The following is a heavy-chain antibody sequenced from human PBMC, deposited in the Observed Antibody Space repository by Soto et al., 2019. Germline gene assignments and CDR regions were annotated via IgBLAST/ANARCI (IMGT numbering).Heavy chain of an antibody. V-gene: IGHV1-3*01. Sequence: ASVKVSCKASGYSFTTYAMHWLRQAPGQRLEWMGWISAAHGYTKYSQRFQGRVTITRGTSASTAYMELSRLRSEDTAIYYCARVLVYRQYSKGMHVCGLRTTVPVSS. D-gene: IGHD1-26*01. CDR3: ARVLVYRQYSKGMHV. CDR1: GYSFTTYA. CDR2: ISAAHGYT. J-gene: IGHJ6*01.